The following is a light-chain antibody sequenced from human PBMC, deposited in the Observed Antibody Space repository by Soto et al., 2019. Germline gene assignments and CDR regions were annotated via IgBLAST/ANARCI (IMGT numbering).Light chain of an antibody. Sequence: EIVLTQSPGTLSLSPGERATLFCRASQTITNSQLAWYQQKPGQAPRVLIYGASTRATGIPARFSGSGSGTEFTLTISSLQSEDFALYYCQQYNTWPPTFGQGTKVDI. CDR2: GAS. CDR3: QQYNTWPPT. CDR1: QTITNS. V-gene: IGKV3-15*01. J-gene: IGKJ1*01.